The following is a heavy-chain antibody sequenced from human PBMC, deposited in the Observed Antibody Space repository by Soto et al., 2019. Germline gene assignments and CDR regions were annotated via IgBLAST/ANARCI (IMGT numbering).Heavy chain of an antibody. CDR1: GGTFSTHA. J-gene: IGHJ4*02. D-gene: IGHD1-26*01. Sequence: QVQLVQSGPEVRNPGSSVRVSCKASGGTFSTHAINWVRQAPGQGLEWVGMIIPLYGRTNYAQKLQGRVSITADESSRTPTLDLSSLPSEDTAVYFCPREGGGWASGEGDYWGQGTQVTIS. CDR2: IIPLYGRT. V-gene: IGHV1-69*18. CDR3: PREGGGWASGEGDY.